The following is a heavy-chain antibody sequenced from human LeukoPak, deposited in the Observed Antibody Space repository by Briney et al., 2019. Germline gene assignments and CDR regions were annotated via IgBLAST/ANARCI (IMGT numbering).Heavy chain of an antibody. Sequence: GASVKVSCKASGYTFTSYGISWVRQAPGQGLEWMGRIIPILGIANYAQKFQGRVTITADKSTSTAYMELSSLRSEDTAVYYCARTTNYYYGMDVWGQGTTVTVSS. D-gene: IGHD4-17*01. CDR2: IIPILGIA. CDR3: ARTTNYYYGMDV. V-gene: IGHV1-69*04. CDR1: GYTFTSYG. J-gene: IGHJ6*02.